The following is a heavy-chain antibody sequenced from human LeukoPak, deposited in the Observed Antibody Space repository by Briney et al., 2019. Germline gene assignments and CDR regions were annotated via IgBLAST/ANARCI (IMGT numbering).Heavy chain of an antibody. D-gene: IGHD3-10*01. J-gene: IGHJ5*02. V-gene: IGHV4-39*07. Sequence: SETLSLTCTVSGGSISSSSYYWGWIRQPPGKGLEWIGSIYYSGSTYYNPSLKSRVTISVDTSKNQFSLKLSSVTAADTAVYYCARAVLLWFGELSAYNWFDPWGQGTLVTVSS. CDR3: ARAVLLWFGELSAYNWFDP. CDR2: IYYSGST. CDR1: GGSISSSSYY.